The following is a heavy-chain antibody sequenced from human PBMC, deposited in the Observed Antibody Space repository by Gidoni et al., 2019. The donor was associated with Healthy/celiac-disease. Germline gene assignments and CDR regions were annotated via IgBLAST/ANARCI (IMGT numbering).Heavy chain of an antibody. D-gene: IGHD5-12*01. CDR3: AKDQVGLVATYPY. Sequence: EVQLLESGGGLVQPGGSLCLSCSASGFTFSSYAMSWVRQAPGKGLEWVSAISGSGGSTYYADSVKGRFTISRDNSKNTLYLQMNSLRAEDTAVYYCAKDQVGLVATYPYWGQGTLVTVSS. CDR1: GFTFSSYA. J-gene: IGHJ4*02. CDR2: ISGSGGST. V-gene: IGHV3-23*01.